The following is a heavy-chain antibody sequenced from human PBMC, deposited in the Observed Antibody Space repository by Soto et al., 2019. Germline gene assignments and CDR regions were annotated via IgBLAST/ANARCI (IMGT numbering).Heavy chain of an antibody. CDR1: GYTFTSYV. CDR3: ARGAMVRGVIYGRVSPEDYYYYGMDV. J-gene: IGHJ6*02. D-gene: IGHD3-10*01. CDR2: ISAYNGNT. Sequence: ASVKVSCKASGYTFTSYVISWVRQAPGQGLEWMGWISAYNGNTNYAQKLQGRVTMTTDTSTSTAYMELRSLRSDDTAVYYCARGAMVRGVIYGRVSPEDYYYYGMDVWGQGTTVTVSS. V-gene: IGHV1-18*01.